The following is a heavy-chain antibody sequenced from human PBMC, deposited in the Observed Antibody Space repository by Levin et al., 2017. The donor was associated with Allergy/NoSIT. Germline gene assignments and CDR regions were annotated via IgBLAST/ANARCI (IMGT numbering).Heavy chain of an antibody. J-gene: IGHJ2*01. D-gene: IGHD3-10*02. CDR1: GYTFTSYG. CDR3: ARVFGAGGAYPLDYWYFDL. CDR2: ISTYNGNT. Sequence: ASVKVSCKASGYTFTSYGISWVRQAPGQGLEWMGWISTYNGNTNYAQKLQGRVTLMTDTSTRTAYMELRSLRSDDTAVYYCARVFGAGGAYPLDYWYFDLWGRGTLVTVSS. V-gene: IGHV1-18*01.